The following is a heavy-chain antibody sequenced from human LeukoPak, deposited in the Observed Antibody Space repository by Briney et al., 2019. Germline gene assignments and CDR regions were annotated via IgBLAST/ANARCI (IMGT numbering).Heavy chain of an antibody. CDR2: TYYSGST. CDR3: ARGDGGNSLTFDY. J-gene: IGHJ4*02. CDR1: GGSISSGGYS. Sequence: PSETLSLTCTVSGGSISSGGYSWYWIRQHPGKGLEWIGYTYYSGSTYYNPSLKSRVAISVDRSKNQFSLKLSSVTAADTAVYYCARGDGGNSLTFDYWGQGTLVTVSS. V-gene: IGHV4-31*03. D-gene: IGHD4-23*01.